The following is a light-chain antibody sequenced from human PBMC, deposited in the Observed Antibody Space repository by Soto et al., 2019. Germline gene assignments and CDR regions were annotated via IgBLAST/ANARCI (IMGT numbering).Light chain of an antibody. CDR2: AVR. Sequence: ALAQPHSVSGSPGQSVTISCTGTNSDVGRYNSVSWYQQLPGKAPKIIISAVRQRPSGIPDRFSGSKSGNTASLTISGLQADDEADYFCFSYTANDNWVFGGGTKVTVL. J-gene: IGLJ3*02. CDR1: NSDVGRYNS. CDR3: FSYTANDNWV. V-gene: IGLV2-11*01.